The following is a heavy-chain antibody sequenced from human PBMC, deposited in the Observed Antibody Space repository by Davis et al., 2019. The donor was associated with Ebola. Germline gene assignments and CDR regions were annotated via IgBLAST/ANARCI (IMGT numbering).Heavy chain of an antibody. CDR2: IRSRANSYAT. CDR1: GFTFGDYA. V-gene: IGHV3-73*01. J-gene: IGHJ4*02. D-gene: IGHD4-23*01. CDR3: TSTVVTSGSDY. Sequence: GESLKISCTASGFTFGDYAMSWVRQAPGKGLEWVGRIRSRANSYATAYAASVKGRFTISRDDSKNTAYLQMNSLKTEDTAVYYCTSTVVTSGSDYWGQGTLVTVSS.